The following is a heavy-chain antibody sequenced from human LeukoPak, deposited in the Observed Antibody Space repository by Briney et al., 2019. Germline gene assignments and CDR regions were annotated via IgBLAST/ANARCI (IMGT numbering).Heavy chain of an antibody. CDR2: ISWDGGSR. CDR3: AATQISGDNNDSFDY. V-gene: IGHV3-43*01. Sequence: TGGSLRLSCAASGFTFDDYTMNWVRQVPGKGLEWISLISWDGGSRHYADSVKGRFTTSKDNSKNSLYLQMNSLRTEDTALYYCAATQISGDNNDSFDYWGQGTLVTVSS. CDR1: GFTFDDYT. D-gene: IGHD5-18*01. J-gene: IGHJ4*02.